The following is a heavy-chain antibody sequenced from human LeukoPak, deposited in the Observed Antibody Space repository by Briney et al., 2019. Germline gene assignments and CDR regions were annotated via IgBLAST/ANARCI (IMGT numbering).Heavy chain of an antibody. J-gene: IGHJ5*02. V-gene: IGHV4-31*03. Sequence: SQTLSLICTVSGGSISSGNYYWSWLRQHPGKGLEWIGYFYYSGGTQYNPSLKSRLTISVDTSKNQFSLRLSSVTAADTAVYYCARLDILTAANFDPWGQGTLVTVSS. D-gene: IGHD3-9*01. CDR1: GGSISSGNYY. CDR3: ARLDILTAANFDP. CDR2: FYYSGGT.